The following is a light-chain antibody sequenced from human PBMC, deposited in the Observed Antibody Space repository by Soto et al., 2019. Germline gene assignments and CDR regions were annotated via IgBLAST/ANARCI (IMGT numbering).Light chain of an antibody. J-gene: IGKJ1*01. CDR2: GAS. CDR1: QSVSSN. Sequence: EIVMTQYPATLSVSPGERYTLSCRASQSVSSNLAWYQQKPGQAPRLLIYGASTRATGIPARFSGSGSGTEFTLTISGLQSEDFAVYYCQQYNNWPLWTFGPGTKVDIK. V-gene: IGKV3-15*01. CDR3: QQYNNWPLWT.